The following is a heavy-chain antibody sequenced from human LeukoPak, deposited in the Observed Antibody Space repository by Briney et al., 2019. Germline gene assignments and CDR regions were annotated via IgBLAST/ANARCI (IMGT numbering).Heavy chain of an antibody. V-gene: IGHV4-61*02. Sequence: SETLSLTCTVSGGSISSGDYYWSWIRQPPGKGLEWIGRIYTSGSTNYNPSLKSRVTMSVDTSKNQFSLKLSSVTAADTTVYYCARDNYSNYQYYFDYWGQGTLVTVSS. CDR3: ARDNYSNYQYYFDY. D-gene: IGHD4-11*01. CDR1: GGSISSGDYY. J-gene: IGHJ4*02. CDR2: IYTSGST.